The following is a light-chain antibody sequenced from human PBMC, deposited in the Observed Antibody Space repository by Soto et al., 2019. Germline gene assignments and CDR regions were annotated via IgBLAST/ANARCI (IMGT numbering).Light chain of an antibody. V-gene: IGKV3-11*01. CDR2: DAS. J-gene: IGKJ1*01. Sequence: EIVLTQSPATLSLSPGERATLSCRASQSVGTYLAWYQQKPGQAPRLLISDASNRATGIPARFSGAGSGTDFTITISSLEPEDFAVYYYQHRTNRPTWTFGQGNKVEIK. CDR1: QSVGTY. CDR3: QHRTNRPTWT.